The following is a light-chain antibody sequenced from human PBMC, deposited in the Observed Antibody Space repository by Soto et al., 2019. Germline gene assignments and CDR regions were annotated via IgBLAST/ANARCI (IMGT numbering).Light chain of an antibody. CDR3: SSYTSSSTLCV. J-gene: IGLJ1*01. CDR1: SSDVGGYNY. CDR2: EVN. Sequence: QSVLTQPASVSGSLGQSITISCTGTSSDVGGYNYVSWHQQHPGKAPTLMIYEVNNRPSGVSNRFSGSKSGNTASLTISGLQAEDEAEYYCSSYTSSSTLCVFGTGTKVTVL. V-gene: IGLV2-14*01.